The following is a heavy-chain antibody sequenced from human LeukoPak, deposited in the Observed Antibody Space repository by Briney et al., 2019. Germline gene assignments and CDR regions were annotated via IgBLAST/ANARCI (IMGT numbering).Heavy chain of an antibody. CDR1: GGSFSGYY. V-gene: IGHV4-34*01. CDR3: ARAGGFWSGYYF. J-gene: IGHJ4*02. D-gene: IGHD3-3*01. Sequence: SETLSLTCAVYGGSFSGYYWSWIRQPPGKGLEWIGEINHSGSTNYNPSLKSRVTISVDTSKNQFSLKLSSVTAADTAVYYCARAGGFWSGYYFWGQGTLVTVSS. CDR2: INHSGST.